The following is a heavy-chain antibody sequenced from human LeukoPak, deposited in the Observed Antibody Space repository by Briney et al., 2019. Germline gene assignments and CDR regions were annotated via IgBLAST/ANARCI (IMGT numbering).Heavy chain of an antibody. D-gene: IGHD6-19*01. CDR3: ARGSIAVAGTALPTY. V-gene: IGHV1-3*01. CDR1: GYTFTSYA. CDR2: INAGNGNT. J-gene: IGHJ4*02. Sequence: AASVKVSCKASGYTFTSYAMHWVRQAPGQRLEWMGWINAGNGNTKYSQKFQGRVTITRDTSASTAYMELSSLRSEDTAVYYCARGSIAVAGTALPTYWGQGTLVTVSS.